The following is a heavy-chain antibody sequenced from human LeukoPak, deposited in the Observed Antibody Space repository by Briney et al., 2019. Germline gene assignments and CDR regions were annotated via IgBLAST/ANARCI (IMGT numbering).Heavy chain of an antibody. CDR3: AKDISLNAAGTFDY. Sequence: PGGSLRLSCAASGFTFDDYAMHWVRQAPGKGLEWVSLISWDGGSTYYADSVKGRFTISRDNSKNSLYLQMNSLRAEDTALYYCAKDISLNAAGTFDYWGQGTLVTVSS. J-gene: IGHJ4*02. D-gene: IGHD6-13*01. CDR1: GFTFDDYA. CDR2: ISWDGGST. V-gene: IGHV3-43D*03.